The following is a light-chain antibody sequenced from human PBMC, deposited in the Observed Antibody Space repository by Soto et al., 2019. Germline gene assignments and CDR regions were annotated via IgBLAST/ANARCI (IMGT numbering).Light chain of an antibody. V-gene: IGKV3-20*01. J-gene: IGKJ5*01. CDR1: QSVSSYY. CDR3: QQYDSSPQPIT. CDR2: GAS. Sequence: EIVLTQSPGTLSLSPGERATLSCRASQSVSSYYLAWYQQKPGQAPRLLIYGASSRATGIPDRFSGSGSGTDFTLTISRLEPEDFAVYACQQYDSSPQPITFGQGTRLEIK.